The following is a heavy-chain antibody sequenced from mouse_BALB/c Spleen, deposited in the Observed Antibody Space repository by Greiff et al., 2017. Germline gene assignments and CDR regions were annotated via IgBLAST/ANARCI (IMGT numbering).Heavy chain of an antibody. J-gene: IGHJ4*01. CDR3: ARHGGLRQGSYYAMDY. CDR2: ISNGGGST. Sequence: DVKLVESGGGLVQPGGSLKLSCAASGFTFSSYTMSWVRQTPEKRLEWVAYISNGGGSTYYPDTVKGRFTISRDNAKNTLYLQMSSLKSEDTAMYYCARHGGLRQGSYYAMDYWGQGTSVTVSS. V-gene: IGHV5-12-2*01. D-gene: IGHD2-4*01. CDR1: GFTFSSYT.